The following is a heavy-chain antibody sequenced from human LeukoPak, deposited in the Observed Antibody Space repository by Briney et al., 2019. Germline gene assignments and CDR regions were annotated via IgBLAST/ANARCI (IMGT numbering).Heavy chain of an antibody. CDR1: GFTFSSYS. J-gene: IGHJ4*02. Sequence: PGGSLRLSCAASGFTFSSYSMNLVRQAPGRGLEWVSSISSSSSYIHYADSVKGRFTISRDNAKNSLFLQMNSLRAEDTAVYYCARDLPTGYSSGWHSVWGQGTLVTVSS. V-gene: IGHV3-21*01. CDR3: ARDLPTGYSSGWHSV. CDR2: ISSSSSYI. D-gene: IGHD6-19*01.